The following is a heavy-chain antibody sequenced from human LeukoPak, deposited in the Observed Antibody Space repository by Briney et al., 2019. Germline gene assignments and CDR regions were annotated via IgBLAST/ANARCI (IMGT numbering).Heavy chain of an antibody. CDR3: AREDRAGGHCFSDY. Sequence: PGTSLRLSCAASGFTFSNYGIHWVRQAPGKGLEWVAVVWYDGSSEYYADSVKGRFTVSKDNSKSTVYLQMNSLRAEDTAVYFCAREDRAGGHCFSDYWGQGTLVTVSS. D-gene: IGHD2-21*02. V-gene: IGHV3-33*01. CDR2: VWYDGSSE. J-gene: IGHJ4*02. CDR1: GFTFSNYG.